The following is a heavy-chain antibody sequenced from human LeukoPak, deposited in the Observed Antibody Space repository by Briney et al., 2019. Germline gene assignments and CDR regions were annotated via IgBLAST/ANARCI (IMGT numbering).Heavy chain of an antibody. CDR2: INPNSGGT. D-gene: IGHD6-19*01. Sequence: ASVKVSCKDSGYTFTGYYMHWVRQAPGQGFEWMGRINPNSGGTNYAQKFQGRVTMTRDTSISTAYMELSRLRSDDTAVYYCAVTGTAVAGTFDYWGQGTLVTVSS. V-gene: IGHV1-2*06. CDR3: AVTGTAVAGTFDY. CDR1: GYTFTGYY. J-gene: IGHJ4*02.